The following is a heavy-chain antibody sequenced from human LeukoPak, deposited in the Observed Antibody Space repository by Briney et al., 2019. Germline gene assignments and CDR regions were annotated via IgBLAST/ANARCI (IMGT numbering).Heavy chain of an antibody. CDR2: ISAYNGNT. CDR3: ARDQEGSYYDFWSGSYYFDY. D-gene: IGHD3-3*01. J-gene: IGHJ4*02. V-gene: IGHV1-18*01. Sequence: GASVKVSCKASGYTFTSYGISWVRQAPGQGLESMGWISAYNGNTNYAQKLQGRVTMTTDTSTSTAYMELRSLRSDDTAVYYCARDQEGSYYDFWSGSYYFDYWGQGTLVTVSS. CDR1: GYTFTSYG.